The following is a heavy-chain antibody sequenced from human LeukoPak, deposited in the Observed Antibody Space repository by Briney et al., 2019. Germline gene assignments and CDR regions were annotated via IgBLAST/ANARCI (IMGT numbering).Heavy chain of an antibody. V-gene: IGHV3-30*03. D-gene: IGHD3-10*01. CDR3: ARYGSGSYLYYFDY. J-gene: IGHJ4*02. CDR1: GFTFSSYG. Sequence: GRSLRLSCAASGFTFSSYGMHWVRQAPGKGLEWVAVISYDGSNKYYADSVKGRFTISRDNSKNTLYLQLGSLRAEDMAVYYCARYGSGSYLYYFDYWGQGTLVTVSS. CDR2: ISYDGSNK.